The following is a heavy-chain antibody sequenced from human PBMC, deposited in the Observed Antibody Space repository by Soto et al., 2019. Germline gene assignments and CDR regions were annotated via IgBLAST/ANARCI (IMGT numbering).Heavy chain of an antibody. Sequence: EVQVLESGGGWVQPGGSLRLSCAASGFTFSNYGMNWVRQAPGKGLEWVSGIRSDGDTTYNSDSVKGRFTVSRDTSKNTVYLQMNSLRAEDTAVYYCAKGKGVGATPDGANCWGQGTLVTVSS. CDR1: GFTFSNYG. D-gene: IGHD1-26*01. CDR2: IRSDGDTT. V-gene: IGHV3-23*01. J-gene: IGHJ4*02. CDR3: AKGKGVGATPDGANC.